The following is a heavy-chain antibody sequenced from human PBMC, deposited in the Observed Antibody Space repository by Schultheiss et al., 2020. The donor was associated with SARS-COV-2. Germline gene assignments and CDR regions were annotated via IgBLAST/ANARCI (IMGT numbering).Heavy chain of an antibody. Sequence: ASVKVSCKASGYTFTSYGISWVRQAPGQGLEWMGWINPYSGNTNYAQKLQGRVTITADESTSTAYMELSSLRSDDTAVYYCARVSRVNRRNPDDAFDIWGQGTMVTVSS. V-gene: IGHV1-18*01. J-gene: IGHJ3*02. D-gene: IGHD1/OR15-1a*01. CDR2: INPYSGNT. CDR1: GYTFTSYG. CDR3: ARVSRVNRRNPDDAFDI.